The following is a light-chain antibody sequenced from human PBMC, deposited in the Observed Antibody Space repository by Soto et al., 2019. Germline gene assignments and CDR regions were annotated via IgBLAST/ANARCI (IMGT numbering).Light chain of an antibody. Sequence: QSVLTQQPSASGTPGQRVILSCSGSSYNIGNNYVHWYQQLPGTARKLLIYRNNQRPSGVPDRFSGSNSGTSASLTISGLRAEDEADYYCTAWDDSLRGFYVFGTGNKLTVL. V-gene: IGLV1-47*01. CDR1: SYNIGNNY. J-gene: IGLJ1*01. CDR3: TAWDDSLRGFYV. CDR2: RNN.